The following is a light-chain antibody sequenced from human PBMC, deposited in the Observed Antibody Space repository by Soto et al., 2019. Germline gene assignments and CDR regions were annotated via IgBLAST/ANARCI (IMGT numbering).Light chain of an antibody. V-gene: IGLV2-14*01. CDR1: SSDVGGYNY. CDR3: SSYTSSSTLV. Sequence: QSALTQPASVSGSPGQSITISCTGTSSDVGGYNYVSWYQQHPGKAHKLMIYDVSNRPSGVSNRFSGSRSGNTASLTISRLQAEDEAEYDCSSYTSSSTLVFGTGTKLTVL. J-gene: IGLJ1*01. CDR2: DVS.